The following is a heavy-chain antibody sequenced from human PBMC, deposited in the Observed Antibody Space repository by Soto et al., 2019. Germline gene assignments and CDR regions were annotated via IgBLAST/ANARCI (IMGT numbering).Heavy chain of an antibody. Sequence: QVLLQQWGAGLLKPSETLSLTCAVYGVSFSGYYWSWIRQPPGKGLEWIGEINHSGSTHYNPSLRSRVTISVDTSKNQFSLKLSSVAAAEPAVYYCARTSRFDYWGQGTLVTVSS. V-gene: IGHV4-34*01. CDR2: INHSGST. D-gene: IGHD6-6*01. CDR1: GVSFSGYY. J-gene: IGHJ4*02. CDR3: ARTSRFDY.